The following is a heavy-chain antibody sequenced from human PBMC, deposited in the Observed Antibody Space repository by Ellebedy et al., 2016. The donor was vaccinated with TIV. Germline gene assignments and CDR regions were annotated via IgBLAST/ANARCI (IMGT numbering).Heavy chain of an antibody. D-gene: IGHD6-19*01. CDR2: ITGSANFT. CDR1: GFTFNNFA. V-gene: IGHV3-23*01. CDR3: AKDPGGIAVAVVGN. J-gene: IGHJ4*01. Sequence: GGSLRLXCAASGFTFNNFAMSWVRQIPGKGLEWVSTITGSANFTYYADSVKGRFTISRDNSKNTLYLQMNSLRAEDTAVYYCAKDPGGIAVAVVGNWGQGTLVTVSS.